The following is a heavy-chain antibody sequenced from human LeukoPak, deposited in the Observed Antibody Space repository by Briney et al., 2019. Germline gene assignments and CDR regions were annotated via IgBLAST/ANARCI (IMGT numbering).Heavy chain of an antibody. Sequence: ASVKVSCKASGYTFTGYYMHWVRQAPGQGLEWMGWINPNSGGTNYAQKFQGRVTMTRDTSISIAYMELSRLRSDDTAVYYCARQPSLRYCSGGSCYSPKAFDIWGQGTMVTVSS. D-gene: IGHD2-15*01. CDR2: INPNSGGT. V-gene: IGHV1-2*02. J-gene: IGHJ3*02. CDR3: ARQPSLRYCSGGSCYSPKAFDI. CDR1: GYTFTGYY.